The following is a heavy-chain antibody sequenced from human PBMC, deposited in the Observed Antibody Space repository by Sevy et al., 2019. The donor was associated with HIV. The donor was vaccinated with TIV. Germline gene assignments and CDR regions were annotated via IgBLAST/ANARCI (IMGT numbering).Heavy chain of an antibody. D-gene: IGHD2-2*01. CDR2: INHTGSL. J-gene: IGHJ4*02. CDR3: ARGRQAYVVVVPSTVPFDC. Sequence: SETLSLTCAVSGGSFSGYFWNWIRQSPGKGLEWIGEINHTGSLKYYPSLKSRDTISVDASKSQLSLHLRSVTAADTAVYYCARGRQAYVVVVPSTVPFDCWGRRTLVTVSS. V-gene: IGHV4-34*01. CDR1: GGSFSGYF.